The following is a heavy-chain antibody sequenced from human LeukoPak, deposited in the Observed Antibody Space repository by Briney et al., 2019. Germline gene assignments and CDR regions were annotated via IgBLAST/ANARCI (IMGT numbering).Heavy chain of an antibody. CDR1: GFSVSRNY. Sequence: GGSLRVSCVASGFSVSRNYMSWVRQAPGKGLEWVSVIYSGGTTYYADSVKGRFTISRDNSKNTLYLQMNSLRAEDTAVYYCARPDYYYYYMDVWGKGTTVTVSS. V-gene: IGHV3-53*01. J-gene: IGHJ6*03. CDR3: ARPDYYYYYMDV. CDR2: IYSGGTT.